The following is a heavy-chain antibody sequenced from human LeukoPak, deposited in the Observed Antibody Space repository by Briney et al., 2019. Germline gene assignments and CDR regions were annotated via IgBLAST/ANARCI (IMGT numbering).Heavy chain of an antibody. J-gene: IGHJ4*02. CDR3: TRRYGGHSGWAGYHDS. Sequence: GGSLRLSCVASGFSFSAYIMHWVRQAPGKGLEYVSAIRSDGSSTFYANSVKGRFIISRDNSKSTLYLQMGSLRAEDTAVYYCTRRYGGHSGWAGYHDSWGQGTLVTVSS. V-gene: IGHV3-64*01. CDR1: GFSFSAYI. CDR2: IRSDGSST. D-gene: IGHD6-19*01.